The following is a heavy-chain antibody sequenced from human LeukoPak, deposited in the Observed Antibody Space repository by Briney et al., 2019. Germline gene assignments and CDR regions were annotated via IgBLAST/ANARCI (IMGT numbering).Heavy chain of an antibody. Sequence: GGSLRLSCAASGFTFSRYSMNWVRQAPGKGLEWVSSITSSSSYIYYADSLKGRFTISRDNAKNSLYLQMNSLRAEDTAVYYCARVGAPVVTAPVYFDYWGQGTLVTVSS. CDR2: ITSSSSYI. CDR3: ARVGAPVVTAPVYFDY. D-gene: IGHD2-21*02. CDR1: GFTFSRYS. J-gene: IGHJ4*02. V-gene: IGHV3-21*01.